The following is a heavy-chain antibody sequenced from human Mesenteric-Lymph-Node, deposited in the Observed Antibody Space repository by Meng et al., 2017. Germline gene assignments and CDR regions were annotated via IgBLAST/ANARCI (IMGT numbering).Heavy chain of an antibody. V-gene: IGHV3-7*01. CDR3: ARVGPLTGDGY. D-gene: IGHD7-27*01. CDR1: GFSFSSYW. CDR2: IDKDGSEE. J-gene: IGHJ4*02. Sequence: GESLKISCVASGFSFSSYWMAWVRQAPGKGLQWVGNIDKDGSEENYVESVKGRFTISRDNSKNTLYLQMNSLRAEDTAVYYCARVGPLTGDGYWGQGTLVTVSS.